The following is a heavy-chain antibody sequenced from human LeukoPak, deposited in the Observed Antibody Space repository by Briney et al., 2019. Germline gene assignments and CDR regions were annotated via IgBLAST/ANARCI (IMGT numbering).Heavy chain of an antibody. CDR3: ARDPLRYIYGGWYYYYGMDV. Sequence: ASVKVSCKASGYTFTSYAMHWVRQAPGQRLEWMGWINAGNGNTKYSQKFQGRVTITRDTSASTAYMEPSSLRSEDTAVSYCARDPLRYIYGGWYYYYGMDVWGQGTTVTVSS. CDR2: INAGNGNT. CDR1: GYTFTSYA. V-gene: IGHV1-3*01. D-gene: IGHD5-18*01. J-gene: IGHJ6*02.